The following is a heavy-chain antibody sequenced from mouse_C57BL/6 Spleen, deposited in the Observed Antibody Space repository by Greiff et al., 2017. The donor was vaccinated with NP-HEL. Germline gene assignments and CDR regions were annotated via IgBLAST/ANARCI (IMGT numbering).Heavy chain of an antibody. Sequence: EVKLVESGGGLVKPGGSLKLSCAASGFTFSSYAMSWVRQTPEKRLEWVATISDGGSYTYYPANVTGRFTISRDNAKNNLYLQMSHLKSEDTAMYYCAGYSNPWYFDVWGTGTTVTVSS. CDR2: ISDGGSYT. J-gene: IGHJ1*03. CDR1: GFTFSSYA. CDR3: AGYSNPWYFDV. V-gene: IGHV5-4*03. D-gene: IGHD2-5*01.